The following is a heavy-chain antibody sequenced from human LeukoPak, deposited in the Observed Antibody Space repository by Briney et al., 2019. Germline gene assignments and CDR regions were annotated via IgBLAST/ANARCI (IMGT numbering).Heavy chain of an antibody. J-gene: IGHJ6*02. Sequence: SETLSLTCTVSGGSISSYYWSWIRQPPGKGLEWIGYIYYSGSTNYNPSLKSRVTISVDTSKNQFSLKLSSVTAADTAVYYCAREGLIAVADYYYYGMDVWGQGTTVTVSS. D-gene: IGHD6-19*01. CDR1: GGSISSYY. CDR3: AREGLIAVADYYYYGMDV. V-gene: IGHV4-59*01. CDR2: IYYSGST.